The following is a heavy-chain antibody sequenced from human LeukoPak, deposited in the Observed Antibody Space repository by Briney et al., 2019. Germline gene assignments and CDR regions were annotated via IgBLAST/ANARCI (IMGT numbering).Heavy chain of an antibody. Sequence: ASVKVSCKASGYTFTSYAMHWVRQAPGQRLEWMGWINAGNGNTKYSRKFQGRVTITRDTSASTAYMELSSLRSEDTAVYYCARDRVVLLWFGELRGGDWFDPWGQGTLVTVSS. V-gene: IGHV1-3*01. CDR2: INAGNGNT. CDR1: GYTFTSYA. J-gene: IGHJ5*02. D-gene: IGHD3-10*01. CDR3: ARDRVVLLWFGELRGGDWFDP.